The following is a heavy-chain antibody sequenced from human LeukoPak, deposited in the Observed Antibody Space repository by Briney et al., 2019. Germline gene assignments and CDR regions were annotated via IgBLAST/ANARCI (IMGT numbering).Heavy chain of an antibody. J-gene: IGHJ3*02. D-gene: IGHD3-22*01. V-gene: IGHV3-21*01. CDR1: GYTFTSYA. Sequence: SCKASGYTFTSYAMHWVRQAPGKGLEWVSSISSSSSYIYYADSVKGRFTISRDNAKNSLYLQMNSLRAEDTAVYYCARARRDYDSSGYYLDAFDIWGQGTMVTVSS. CDR2: ISSSSSYI. CDR3: ARARRDYDSSGYYLDAFDI.